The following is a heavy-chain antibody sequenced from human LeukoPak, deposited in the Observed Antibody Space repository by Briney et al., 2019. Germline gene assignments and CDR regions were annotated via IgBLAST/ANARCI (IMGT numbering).Heavy chain of an antibody. CDR1: GGSISSYY. J-gene: IGHJ3*02. CDR2: IYYSGST. CDR3: ARQGYCSSTSCYDHNDAFDI. Sequence: SETLSLTCTVSGGSISSYYWSWIRQPPGKGLEWIGYIYYSGSTNYNPSLKSRVTISVDTSKNQFSLKLSSVTAADTAVYYCARQGYCSSTSCYDHNDAFDIWGQGTMVTVSS. V-gene: IGHV4-59*08. D-gene: IGHD2-2*01.